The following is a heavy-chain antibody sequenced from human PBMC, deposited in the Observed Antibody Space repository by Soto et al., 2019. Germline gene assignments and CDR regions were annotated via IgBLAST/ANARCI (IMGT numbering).Heavy chain of an antibody. CDR2: NYYSGIT. V-gene: IGHV4-31*03. J-gene: IGHJ6*02. CDR3: ARGSSIAGLYYVMDA. D-gene: IGHD6-6*01. CDR1: GGSISSGGYY. Sequence: SETLSLTCTVSGGSISSGGYYWTWIRQHPGKGLEWIGYNYYSGITYYNPSLKSRVTISLDTSKNQFSLKLSSVTAADTAVYYCARGSSIAGLYYVMDAWGQGTTVTVSS.